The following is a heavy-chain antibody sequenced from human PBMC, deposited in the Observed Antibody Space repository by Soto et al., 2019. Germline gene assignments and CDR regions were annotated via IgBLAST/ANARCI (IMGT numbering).Heavy chain of an antibody. CDR1: GYTFTDYW. J-gene: IGHJ5*02. V-gene: IGHV5-51*01. CDR3: ARQGDSSGWNWFDP. Sequence: XESLKISCKGSGYTFTDYWIGWVRQLPGKGLEWMGIIYPGDSDTRYSPSFQGQVTISADKSISTAYLQWSSLKASDTAMYYCARQGDSSGWNWFDPWGQGTLVTVSS. D-gene: IGHD6-19*01. CDR2: IYPGDSDT.